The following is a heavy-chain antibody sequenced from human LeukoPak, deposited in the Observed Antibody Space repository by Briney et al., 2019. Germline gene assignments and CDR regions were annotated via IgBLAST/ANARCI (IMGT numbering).Heavy chain of an antibody. CDR3: ARDKGFSIVGAIDY. V-gene: IGHV1-8*01. Sequence: ASVKVSCKASGYTFTSYDINWVRQATGQGLEWMGWMNPNSGNTGYAQKFQGRVTMTRNTSISTAYMELSSLRSEDTAVYYCARDKGFSIVGAIDYWGQGTLVTVSS. J-gene: IGHJ4*02. CDR1: GYTFTSYD. CDR2: MNPNSGNT. D-gene: IGHD1-26*01.